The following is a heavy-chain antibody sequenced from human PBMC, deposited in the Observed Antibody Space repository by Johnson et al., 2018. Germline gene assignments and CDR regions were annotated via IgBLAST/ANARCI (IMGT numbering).Heavy chain of an antibody. CDR3: AKVCITMIDLEAFDI. J-gene: IGHJ3*02. D-gene: IGHD3-22*01. CDR2: ISGSGGST. CDR1: RFTFSSYG. Sequence: VQLGECGGGVVQPGRSLGLCCAASRFTFSSYGMHWVRQAPGKGLEWVSAISGSGGSTYYAASVKGRFTISRDNSKNTLYLQMNSLRAEDTAVYYCAKVCITMIDLEAFDIWGQGTMVTVSS. V-gene: IGHV3-23*04.